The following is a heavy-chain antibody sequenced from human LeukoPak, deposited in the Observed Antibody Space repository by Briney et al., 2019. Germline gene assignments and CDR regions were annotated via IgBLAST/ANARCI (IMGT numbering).Heavy chain of an antibody. V-gene: IGHV3-23*01. D-gene: IGHD2-8*01. CDR2: ISGSGGST. Sequence: PGGSLRLSCAASGFTFSSYAMSWVRQAPGKGLEWVSAISGSGGSTYYADSVKGRFTISRDNSKNTLYLQMNSLRAEDTAVYYCAKDPGDIVLMVYASTDYYYYYGMNVWGQGTTVTVSS. J-gene: IGHJ6*02. CDR3: AKDPGDIVLMVYASTDYYYYYGMNV. CDR1: GFTFSSYA.